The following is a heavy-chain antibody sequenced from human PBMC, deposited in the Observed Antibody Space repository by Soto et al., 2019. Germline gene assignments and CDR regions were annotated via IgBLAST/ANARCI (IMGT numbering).Heavy chain of an antibody. CDR2: MNPNSGNT. V-gene: IGHV1-8*01. Sequence: ASVKVSCKASGYTFTSYDINWVRQATGQGLEWMGWMNPNSGNTGYAQKFQGRVTMTRNTSISTAYMELSSLRSEDTAVYYCARGGTEFGVDAFDIWGQGTMVTVSS. J-gene: IGHJ3*02. CDR1: GYTFTSYD. CDR3: ARGGTEFGVDAFDI. D-gene: IGHD2-8*01.